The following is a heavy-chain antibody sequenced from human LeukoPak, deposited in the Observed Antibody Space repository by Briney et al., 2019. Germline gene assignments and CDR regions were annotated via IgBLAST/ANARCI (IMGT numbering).Heavy chain of an antibody. Sequence: GGSLRLSCAASGFTFSSYWMSWVRQAPGKGLEWVANIKQDGSEKHYVDSVKGRFPISRDNAKNSLYLQVNSLRADDTAVYYCARATSHYDILTGSYYYYYMDVWGKGTTVTISS. CDR3: ARATSHYDILTGSYYYYYMDV. CDR2: IKQDGSEK. J-gene: IGHJ6*03. V-gene: IGHV3-7*01. D-gene: IGHD3-9*01. CDR1: GFTFSSYW.